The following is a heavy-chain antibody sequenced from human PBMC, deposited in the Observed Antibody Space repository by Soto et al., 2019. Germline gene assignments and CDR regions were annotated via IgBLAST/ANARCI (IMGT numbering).Heavy chain of an antibody. V-gene: IGHV3-48*01. J-gene: IGHJ4*02. CDR3: ARGYYYDY. D-gene: IGHD6-13*01. CDR1: GFTLSNYV. Sequence: PGGSLRLSCAASGFTLSNYVMNWVRQAPGKGLEWISYISSSSSTIYYADSVKGRFTISRDNAKNSLYLQMNSLRAEDTAVYYCARGYYYDYWGQGTLVTVSS. CDR2: ISSSSSTI.